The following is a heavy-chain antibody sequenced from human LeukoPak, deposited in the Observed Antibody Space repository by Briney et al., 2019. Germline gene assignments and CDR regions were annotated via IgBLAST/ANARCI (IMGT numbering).Heavy chain of an antibody. D-gene: IGHD3-10*01. V-gene: IGHV3-48*01. CDR1: GFTFSSYS. J-gene: IGHJ6*03. CDR2: ISSSSSTI. CDR3: ARLGRDYYYYMDV. Sequence: GGSLRLSCAASGFTFSSYSMNWVRQAPGKGLEWVSYISSSSSTIYYADSVKGRFTISRDNAKNSLYLQMNSLRAEDTAVYYCARLGRDYYYYMDVWGKGTTVTVSS.